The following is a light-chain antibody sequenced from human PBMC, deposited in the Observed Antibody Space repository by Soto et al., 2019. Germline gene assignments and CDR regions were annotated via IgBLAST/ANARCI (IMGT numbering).Light chain of an antibody. CDR3: QQYDNFPWT. Sequence: DIQMTQSPSSLSASVGDRVTITCQASQDISNYLNWYQQKPGKAPKLLICDASNLETGVPSRFSGGGSGTDFTFTISSLQPEDIATYYCQQYDNFPWTCGQGTKVEIK. CDR2: DAS. V-gene: IGKV1-33*01. CDR1: QDISNY. J-gene: IGKJ1*01.